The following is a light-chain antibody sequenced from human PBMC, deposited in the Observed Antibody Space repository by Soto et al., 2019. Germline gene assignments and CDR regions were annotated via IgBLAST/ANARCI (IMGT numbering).Light chain of an antibody. CDR2: DAY. CDR3: QQRGKWPST. V-gene: IGKV3-11*01. CDR1: QSVDRY. Sequence: EVVLTQSPDTLSLSPGETATLSCRASQSVDRYVAWYPKKVGQAPRLLIYDAYTRATGVGARFTGSGSATDFSLTVTRLEPEDFAVYYGQQRGKWPSTFGPGTKVEMK. J-gene: IGKJ2*02.